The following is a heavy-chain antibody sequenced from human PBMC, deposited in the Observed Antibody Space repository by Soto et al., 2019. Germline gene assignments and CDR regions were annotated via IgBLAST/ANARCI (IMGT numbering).Heavy chain of an antibody. V-gene: IGHV5-51*01. CDR1: GYRFSTYW. J-gene: IGHJ4*02. D-gene: IGHD1-26*01. Sequence: PGESLKISCKASGYRFSTYWIGWVRQRPGKGPEWMAIIYPGDPDTRENPSFQGQVTISADKSSNTVHLQWRSLKASDTAIYYCARLGGIVDTGTWIQWGQGTPVTVFS. CDR2: IYPGDPDT. CDR3: ARLGGIVDTGTWIQ.